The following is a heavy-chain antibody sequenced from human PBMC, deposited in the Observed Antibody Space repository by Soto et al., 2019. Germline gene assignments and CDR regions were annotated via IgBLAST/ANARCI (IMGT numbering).Heavy chain of an antibody. CDR3: ARDTRKDIVLMVYASDGMDV. D-gene: IGHD2-8*01. CDR1: GGSVSSGSYY. J-gene: IGHJ6*02. CDR2: IYYSGST. V-gene: IGHV4-61*01. Sequence: SETLSLTCTVSGGSVSSGSYYWSWIRQPPGKGLEWIGYIYYSGSTNYNPSLKSRVTISVDTSKNQFSLKLSSVTAADTAVYYCARDTRKDIVLMVYASDGMDVWGQGTTVTVSS.